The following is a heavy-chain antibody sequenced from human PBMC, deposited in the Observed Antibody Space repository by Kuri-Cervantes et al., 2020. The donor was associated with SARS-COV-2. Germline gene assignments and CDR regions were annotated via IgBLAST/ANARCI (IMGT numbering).Heavy chain of an antibody. CDR2: ISYDGSNK. J-gene: IGHJ6*02. Sequence: GESLKISCAASGFTFSGSAMHWVRQAPGKGLEWVAVISYDGSNKYYADSVKGRFTISRDNSKNTLYLQMNSLRAEDTAVYYCARQKGTRITIFGVESYGMDVWGQGTTVTVSS. CDR3: ARQKGTRITIFGVESYGMDV. V-gene: IGHV3-30*01. D-gene: IGHD3-3*01. CDR1: GFTFSGSA.